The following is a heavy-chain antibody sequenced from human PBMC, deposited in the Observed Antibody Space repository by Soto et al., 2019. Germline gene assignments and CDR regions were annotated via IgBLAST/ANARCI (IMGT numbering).Heavy chain of an antibody. D-gene: IGHD3-10*01. CDR2: ISYDGSNK. J-gene: IGHJ6*02. CDR1: GFTFSSYA. V-gene: IGHV3-30-3*01. Sequence: GGSLRLSCAASGFTFSSYAMHWVRQAPSKGLEWVAVISYDGSNKYYADSVKGRFTISRDNSKNTLYLQMNSLRAEDTAVYYCASSTMVRGVIMSYGMDVWGQGTTVTVSS. CDR3: ASSTMVRGVIMSYGMDV.